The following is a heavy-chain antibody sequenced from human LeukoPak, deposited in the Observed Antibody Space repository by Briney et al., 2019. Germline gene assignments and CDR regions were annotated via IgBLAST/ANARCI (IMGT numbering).Heavy chain of an antibody. D-gene: IGHD1-1*01. CDR2: ISGSGGST. CDR3: ASHARCSNNWHSLNF. J-gene: IGHJ4*02. Sequence: PGGSLRLSCAASGFTFSSYAMSWVRQAPGKGLEWISGISGSGGSTYYGDSVKGRFTISRDNSKNTLYLQMNSLRAEDTALYYCASHARCSNNWHSLNFWGQGTLVTVSS. V-gene: IGHV3-23*01. CDR1: GFTFSSYA.